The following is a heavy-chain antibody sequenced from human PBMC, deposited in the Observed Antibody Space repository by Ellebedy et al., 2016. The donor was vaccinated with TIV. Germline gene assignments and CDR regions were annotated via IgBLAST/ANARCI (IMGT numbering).Heavy chain of an antibody. CDR3: ARDRGDYSISGP. D-gene: IGHD4-11*01. Sequence: GESLKISCVASGFTFGRYWMHWVRQAPGNKLVWVSRIKSDGSSTTYADFVKGRFTTSRDNARNTLYLQMNSLRGEDTAVYFCARDRGDYSISGPWGQGTLVTVSS. CDR1: GFTFGRYW. J-gene: IGHJ5*02. V-gene: IGHV3-74*01. CDR2: IKSDGSST.